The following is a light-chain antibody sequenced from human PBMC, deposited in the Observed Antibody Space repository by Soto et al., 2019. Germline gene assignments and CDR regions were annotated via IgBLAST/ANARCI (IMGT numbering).Light chain of an antibody. J-gene: IGKJ4*01. CDR1: QGFSNY. CDR2: SAS. CDR3: LQLNRYPRT. Sequence: ETQLTQSPSFLSSSLGDRVTITCRASQGFSNYLAWFQQKPGKAPQLLIYSASTLQSGVPSRFSGSGSGTEFTLTISSLQPEDFATYYCLQLNRYPRTFGGGTKVDI. V-gene: IGKV1-9*01.